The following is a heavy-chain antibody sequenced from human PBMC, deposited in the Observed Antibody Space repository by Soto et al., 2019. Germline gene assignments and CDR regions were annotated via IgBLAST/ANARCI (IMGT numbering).Heavy chain of an antibody. D-gene: IGHD1-26*01. J-gene: IGHJ3*02. Sequence: GGSLRLSCAASGFTFSSYAMHWVRQAPGKGLEWVAVISYDGSNKYYADSVKGRFTISRDNSKNTLYLQMNSLRAEDTAVYYCARDQEGGSYGAFDIWGQGTMVTVSS. V-gene: IGHV3-30*04. CDR2: ISYDGSNK. CDR1: GFTFSSYA. CDR3: ARDQEGGSYGAFDI.